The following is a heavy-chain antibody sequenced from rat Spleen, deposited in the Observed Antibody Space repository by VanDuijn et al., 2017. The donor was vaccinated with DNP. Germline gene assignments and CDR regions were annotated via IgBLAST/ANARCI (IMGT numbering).Heavy chain of an antibody. J-gene: IGHJ2*01. Sequence: EVQLVESGGGLVQPGRSLKLSCSASGFTFSDYAMAWVRQSPKKGLDWVASISTGGGTTYYRDSVKGRFTISRDNAKNTLYLQMNSLRSEDMATYYCARWNSGHFDYWGQGVMVPVSS. CDR2: ISTGGGTT. CDR3: ARWNSGHFDY. D-gene: IGHD4-3*01. V-gene: IGHV5S13*01. CDR1: GFTFSDYA.